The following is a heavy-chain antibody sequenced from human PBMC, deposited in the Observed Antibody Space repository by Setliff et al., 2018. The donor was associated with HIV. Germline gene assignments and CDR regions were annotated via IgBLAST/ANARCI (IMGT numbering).Heavy chain of an antibody. CDR2: TSYDGYDK. V-gene: IGHV3-30*19. J-gene: IGHJ6*03. CDR1: GFLFSSYG. Sequence: PGGSLRLSCAASGFLFSSYGMHWVRQAPGKGLEWVAVTSYDGYDKYYADSVKGRFTISRDNSRNTLFLQANSLRVEDTAVYYCARDGAGHWYMDFWGKGTTVTV. D-gene: IGHD1-1*01. CDR3: ARDGAGHWYMDF.